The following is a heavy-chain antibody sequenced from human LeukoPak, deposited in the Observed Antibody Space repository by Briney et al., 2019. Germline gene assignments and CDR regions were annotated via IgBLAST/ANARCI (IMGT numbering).Heavy chain of an antibody. J-gene: IGHJ4*02. CDR3: ARGAWIQGPHDC. V-gene: IGHV1-2*02. CDR2: INPNSGGT. D-gene: IGHD5-18*01. CDR1: GYTFTGYY. Sequence: ASMKVSCKASGYTFTGYYMHWVRQAPGQGLEWMGWINPNSGGTNYAQKFQGRVTMTRDTSISTAYMELSRLRSDDTAVYYCARGAWIQGPHDCWGQGTLVTVSS.